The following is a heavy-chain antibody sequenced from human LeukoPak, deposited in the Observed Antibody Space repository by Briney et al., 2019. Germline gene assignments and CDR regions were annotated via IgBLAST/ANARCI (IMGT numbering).Heavy chain of an antibody. D-gene: IGHD1-26*01. Sequence: PSETLSLTCTVSGGSISSHYWSWIRQPPGKGLEWIGYIYYSGSTNYNPSLKSRVTISVDTSKNQFSLKLSSVTAADTAVYYCARDSGSYSIDPWGQGTLVIVSS. CDR1: GGSISSHY. CDR2: IYYSGST. J-gene: IGHJ5*02. CDR3: ARDSGSYSIDP. V-gene: IGHV4-59*11.